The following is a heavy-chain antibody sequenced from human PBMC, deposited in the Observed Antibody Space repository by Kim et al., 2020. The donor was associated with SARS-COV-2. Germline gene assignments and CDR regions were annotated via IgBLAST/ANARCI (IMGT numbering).Heavy chain of an antibody. J-gene: IGHJ4*02. CDR1: GGSFSGYY. V-gene: IGHV4-34*01. CDR2: INHSGST. D-gene: IGHD3-16*01. CDR3: ASSGTWYCWGRVPLYYFDY. Sequence: SETLSLTCAVYGGSFSGYYWSWIRQPPGKGLEWIGEINHSGSTNYNPSLKSRVTISVDTSKNQFSLKLSSVTAADTAVYYCASSGTWYCWGRVPLYYFDYWGQGTLVTVSS.